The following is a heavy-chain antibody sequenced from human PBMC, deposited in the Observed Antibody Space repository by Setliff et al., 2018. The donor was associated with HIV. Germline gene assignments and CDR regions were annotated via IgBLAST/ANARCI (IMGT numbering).Heavy chain of an antibody. CDR3: ARGLAVAGKSYYSYYYMDV. V-gene: IGHV1-8*01. Sequence: GSVKVSCKASGYTFTSYDINWVRQATGQGLEWMGWMNPNSGNTGYAQKFQGRVTMTRNTSISTAYMELSSLRSEDTAVYYCARGLAVAGKSYYSYYYMDVWGKGTTVTVSS. J-gene: IGHJ6*03. CDR1: GYTFTSYD. D-gene: IGHD6-19*01. CDR2: MNPNSGNT.